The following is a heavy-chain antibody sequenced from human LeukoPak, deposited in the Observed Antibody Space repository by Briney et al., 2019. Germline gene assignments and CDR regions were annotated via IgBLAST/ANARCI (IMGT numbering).Heavy chain of an antibody. CDR2: IGGSGNYI. CDR1: GFTFSSYA. Sequence: PGGSLRLSCAAYGFTFSSYAMSWVRQAPGKGLEWVSSIGGSGNYIYYADSVKGRFTISRDNAKNSLYLQMNSLRAEDTAVYYCARATTEAGISATGTAYRGQGTLVTVSS. CDR3: ARATTEAGISATGTAY. D-gene: IGHD6-13*01. V-gene: IGHV3-21*01. J-gene: IGHJ4*02.